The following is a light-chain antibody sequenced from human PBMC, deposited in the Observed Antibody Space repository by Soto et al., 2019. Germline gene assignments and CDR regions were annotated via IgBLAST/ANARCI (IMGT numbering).Light chain of an antibody. Sequence: QSVLTQPPSVSGSPGQSVTISCTGTSSDVGHYNRVSWYQQPPGTAPKVIIYEVNNRPSGVPDRFSGSKSGNTASLTISGLQAEDEDDYYCSSYTSCSTLVFGGGTKLTVL. V-gene: IGLV2-18*02. CDR1: SSDVGHYNR. J-gene: IGLJ2*01. CDR2: EVN. CDR3: SSYTSCSTLV.